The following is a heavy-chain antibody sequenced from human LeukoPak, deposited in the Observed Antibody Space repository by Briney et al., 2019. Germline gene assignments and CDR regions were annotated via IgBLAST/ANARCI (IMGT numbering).Heavy chain of an antibody. J-gene: IGHJ3*02. V-gene: IGHV3-53*01. CDR1: GFTVSSNY. D-gene: IGHD6-19*01. Sequence: GGSLRLSCAASGFTVSSNYMSWVRQAPGKGLEWVSVIYSGGSTYYADSVKGRFTTSRDNSKNTLYLQMNSLRAEDTAVYYCASASSGWYRDAFDIWGQGTMVTVSS. CDR3: ASASSGWYRDAFDI. CDR2: IYSGGST.